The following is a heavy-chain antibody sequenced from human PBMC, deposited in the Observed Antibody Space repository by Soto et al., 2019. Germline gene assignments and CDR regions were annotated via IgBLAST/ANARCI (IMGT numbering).Heavy chain of an antibody. V-gene: IGHV3-33*01. CDR2: IWYDGSNK. CDR1: GFTFSSYG. D-gene: IGHD3-22*01. J-gene: IGHJ3*02. Sequence: QVQLVESGGGVVQPGRSLRLSCAASGFTFSSYGMHWVRQAPGKGLEWVAVIWYDGSNKYYADSVKGRFTISRDNSKNTLCLQMNSLRAEDTAVYYCARGAMIVVVNPLRDDAFDIWGQGTMVTVSS. CDR3: ARGAMIVVVNPLRDDAFDI.